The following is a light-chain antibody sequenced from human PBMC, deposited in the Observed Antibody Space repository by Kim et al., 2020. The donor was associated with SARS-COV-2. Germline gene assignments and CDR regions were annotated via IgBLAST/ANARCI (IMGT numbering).Light chain of an antibody. V-gene: IGLV3-19*01. Sequence: AWGQTVRITCQGDSLRSSYASWYQQKPGPAPILVVFAKNNRPSGIPDRFSGSSSGSTASLTIAGAQAEDEADYYCHPRDSIGNDVIFGGGTQLTVL. CDR1: SLRSSY. CDR3: HPRDSIGNDVI. CDR2: AKN. J-gene: IGLJ2*01.